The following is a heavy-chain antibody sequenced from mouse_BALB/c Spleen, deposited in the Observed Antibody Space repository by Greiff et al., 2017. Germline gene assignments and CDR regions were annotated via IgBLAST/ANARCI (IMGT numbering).Heavy chain of an antibody. CDR1: GYTFTSYT. J-gene: IGHJ3*01. CDR3: ARRGWLLPWFAY. Sequence: QVQLQQSAAELARPGASVKMSCKASGYTFTSYTMHWVKQRPGQGLEWIGYINPSSGYTEYNQKFKDKTTLTADKSSSTAYMQLSSLTSEDSAVYYCARRGWLLPWFAYWGQGTLVTVSA. V-gene: IGHV1-4*02. D-gene: IGHD2-3*01. CDR2: INPSSGYT.